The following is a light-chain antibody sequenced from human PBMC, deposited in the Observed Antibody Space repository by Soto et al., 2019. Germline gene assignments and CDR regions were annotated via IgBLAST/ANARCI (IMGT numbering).Light chain of an antibody. CDR3: VLYMGSGIWV. V-gene: IGLV8-61*01. CDR2: STK. J-gene: IGLJ2*01. CDR1: SGSVSTSRY. Sequence: QTVVTQEPSFSVSPGGTVTLTCGLSSGSVSTSRYPSWYQQTPGQAPRTLIYSTKTRSSGVPNRFSGSILGNKAALTITGAQADDECDYYCVLYMGSGIWVFGGGTKVTVL.